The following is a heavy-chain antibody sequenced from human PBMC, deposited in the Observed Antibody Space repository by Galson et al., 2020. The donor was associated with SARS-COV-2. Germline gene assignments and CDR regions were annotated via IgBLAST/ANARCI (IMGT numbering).Heavy chain of an antibody. J-gene: IGHJ3*02. CDR2: ISSSSSTI. CDR1: GFTFSSYS. Sequence: GESLKISCAASGFTFSSYSMNWVRQAPGKGLEWVSYISSSSSTIYYADSVKGRFTISRDNAKNSLYLQMNSLRAEDTAVYYCAGAMRYSGSYLDAFDIWGQGTMVTVSS. D-gene: IGHD1-26*01. CDR3: AGAMRYSGSYLDAFDI. V-gene: IGHV3-48*04.